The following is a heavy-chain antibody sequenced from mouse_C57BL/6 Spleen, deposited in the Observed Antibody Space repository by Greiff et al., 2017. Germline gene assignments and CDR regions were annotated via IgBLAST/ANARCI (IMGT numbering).Heavy chain of an antibody. CDR2: IYPGSSST. J-gene: IGHJ2*01. V-gene: IGHV1-55*01. Sequence: VQLQQPGAELVKPGASVKLSCKASGYTFTSYWITWVKQRPGQGLEWIGDIYPGSSSTNYNQKFKSKATLTVDTSSSTAYMQLSSLASEDSAVYDYARAYSFDYWGQGTTLTVSS. CDR3: ARAYSFDY. CDR1: GYTFTSYW.